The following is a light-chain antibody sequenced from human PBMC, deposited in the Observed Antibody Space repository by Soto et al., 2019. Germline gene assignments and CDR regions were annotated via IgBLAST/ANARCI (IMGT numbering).Light chain of an antibody. CDR3: QQGDSFPIT. CDR1: QSISSW. CDR2: ASS. J-gene: IGKJ5*01. Sequence: DIQMTQSPSSVSASVGDRVTITCRASQSISSWLAWYQQKPGTFPKILIYASSSLQSGVASRFSGSGAGTELPLTITSQQPEDFGSYYCQQGDSFPITFGQGTRLEIK. V-gene: IGKV1-12*01.